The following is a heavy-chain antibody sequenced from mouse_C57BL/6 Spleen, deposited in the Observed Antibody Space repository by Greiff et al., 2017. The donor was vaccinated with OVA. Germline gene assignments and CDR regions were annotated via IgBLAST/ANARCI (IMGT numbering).Heavy chain of an antibody. V-gene: IGHV1-62-2*01. Sequence: VKLVESGAELVKPGASVKLSCKASGYTFTEYTIHWVKQRSGQGLEWIGWFYPGSGSIKYNEKFKDKATLTADKSSSTVYMELSRLTSEDSAVYFCARHEDPDYYGSSYGGYFDVWGTGTTVTVSS. CDR3: ARHEDPDYYGSSYGGYFDV. CDR1: GYTFTEYT. D-gene: IGHD1-1*01. CDR2: FYPGSGSI. J-gene: IGHJ1*03.